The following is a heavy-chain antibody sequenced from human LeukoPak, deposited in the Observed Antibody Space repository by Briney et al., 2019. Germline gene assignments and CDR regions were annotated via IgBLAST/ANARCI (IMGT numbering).Heavy chain of an antibody. V-gene: IGHV1-8*03. J-gene: IGHJ4*02. CDR3: ARVRVYCSGGRCSQKAFDY. CDR1: GYTFTSYD. CDR2: MKPNSGDT. D-gene: IGHD2-15*01. Sequence: GASVKVSCKASGYTFTSYDINWVRQATGQGLEWMGWMKPNSGDTAYAQKFQGRVTFTRNTSISTAYMELSSLRSEDTAVYYCARVRVYCSGGRCSQKAFDYWGQGTLVTVSS.